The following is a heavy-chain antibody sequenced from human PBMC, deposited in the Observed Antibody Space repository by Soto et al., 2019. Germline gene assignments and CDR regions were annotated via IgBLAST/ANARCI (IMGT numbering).Heavy chain of an antibody. J-gene: IGHJ5*02. Sequence: QVQLVESGGGVVQPGRSLRLSCAASGFTFSSYGMHWVRQAPGKGLEWVAVIWYDGSNKYYADSVKGRFTISRDNSKNPLYLQMNSLRAEDTAVYYCARDLGSSWYGDWFDPWGQGTLVTVSS. D-gene: IGHD6-13*01. CDR1: GFTFSSYG. CDR3: ARDLGSSWYGDWFDP. CDR2: IWYDGSNK. V-gene: IGHV3-33*01.